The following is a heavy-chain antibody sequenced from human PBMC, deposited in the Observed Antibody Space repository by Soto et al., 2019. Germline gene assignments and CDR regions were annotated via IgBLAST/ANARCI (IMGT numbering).Heavy chain of an antibody. CDR1: GGSISSSSYY. V-gene: IGHV4-39*01. CDR2: IYYSGST. J-gene: IGHJ6*02. D-gene: IGHD2-2*02. CDR3: ARHGGVVPAAIDYYYGMDV. Sequence: SETLSLTCTVSGGSISSSSYYWGWIRQPPGKGLEWIGSIYYSGSTYYNPSLKSRVTISVDTSKNQFSLKLSSVTAADTAVYYCARHGGVVPAAIDYYYGMDVWGQGTTVTVSS.